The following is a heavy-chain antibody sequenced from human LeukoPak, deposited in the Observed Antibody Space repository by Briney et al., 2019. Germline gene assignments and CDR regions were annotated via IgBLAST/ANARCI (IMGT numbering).Heavy chain of an antibody. Sequence: PGGSLRLSCAASGFTFSHYAMHWARQAPGKGLEWVAIISYDESKKFYADSVKGRSTISRENSKNTLYLQMNSLRAEDTAVYYCASDRGFYSLLMVPDYWGQGTLVTVSS. D-gene: IGHD2-21*01. CDR3: ASDRGFYSLLMVPDY. J-gene: IGHJ4*02. CDR1: GFTFSHYA. CDR2: ISYDESKK. V-gene: IGHV3-30*04.